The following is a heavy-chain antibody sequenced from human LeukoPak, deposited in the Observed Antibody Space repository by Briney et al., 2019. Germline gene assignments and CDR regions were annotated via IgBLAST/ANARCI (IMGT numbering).Heavy chain of an antibody. CDR2: IYTSGST. V-gene: IGHV4-61*02. J-gene: IGHJ4*02. Sequence: SSETLSRTCTVSGGSISSGSYYWSWIRQPAGKGQEWIGRIYTSGSTNYNPSLKSRVTMSVDTSKNQFSLKLSSVTAADTAVYYCASEVIAVAGTGNFDYWGQGTLVTVSS. CDR1: GGSISSGSYY. CDR3: ASEVIAVAGTGNFDY. D-gene: IGHD6-19*01.